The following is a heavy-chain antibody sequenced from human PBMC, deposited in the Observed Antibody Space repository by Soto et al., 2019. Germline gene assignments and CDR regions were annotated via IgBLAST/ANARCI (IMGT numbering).Heavy chain of an antibody. CDR3: ARNPSIETYYYDSSGYNSFKSPSLLPYFDY. CDR2: IYYSGST. CDR1: GYSISSSNW. D-gene: IGHD3-22*01. V-gene: IGHV4-28*01. J-gene: IGHJ4*02. Sequence: SETLSLTCAVSGYSISSSNWWGWIRQPPGKGLEWIGYIYYSGSTYYNPSLKSRVTMSVDTSKNQFSLKLSSVTAVDTAVYYCARNPSIETYYYDSSGYNSFKSPSLLPYFDYWGQGTLVTVSS.